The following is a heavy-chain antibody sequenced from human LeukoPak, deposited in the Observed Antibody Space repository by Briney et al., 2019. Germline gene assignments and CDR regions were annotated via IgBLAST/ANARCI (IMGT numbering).Heavy chain of an antibody. D-gene: IGHD5-18*01. CDR2: ISYDGSNK. CDR3: AKDQGSRIQLWAGAFDI. Sequence: GGSLRLSCAASGFTFSSYGMHWVRQAPGKGLEWVAVISYDGSNKCYADSVKGRFTISRDNSKNTLYLQMNSLRAEDTAVYYCAKDQGSRIQLWAGAFDIWGQGTMVTVSS. J-gene: IGHJ3*02. V-gene: IGHV3-30*18. CDR1: GFTFSSYG.